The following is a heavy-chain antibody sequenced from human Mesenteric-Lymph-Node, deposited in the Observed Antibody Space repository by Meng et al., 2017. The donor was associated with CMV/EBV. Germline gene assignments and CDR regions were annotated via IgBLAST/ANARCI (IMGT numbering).Heavy chain of an antibody. CDR2: IIPILGIA. J-gene: IGHJ5*02. D-gene: IGHD4-17*01. V-gene: IGHV1-69*10. Sequence: TFSSYAISWGRQAPGQGLEWMGGIIPILGIANYAQKFQGRVTITADKSTSTAYMELSSLRSEDTAVYYCARIGHNYGDYVPIWFDPWGQGTLVTVSS. CDR1: TFSSYA. CDR3: ARIGHNYGDYVPIWFDP.